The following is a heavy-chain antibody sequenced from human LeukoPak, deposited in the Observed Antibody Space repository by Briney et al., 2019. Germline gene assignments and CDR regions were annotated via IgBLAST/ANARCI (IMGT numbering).Heavy chain of an antibody. CDR2: INWNGGAT. Sequence: GGSLRLSCAASGFTFDDYGMSWVRQAPGKGLEWVSGINWNGGATGYADSVKGRFTISRDNAKNSLYLQMNSLRAEDTAVYYCAREGSSWPLGWFDPWGQGTLVTVSS. CDR3: AREGSSWPLGWFDP. V-gene: IGHV3-20*04. CDR1: GFTFDDYG. D-gene: IGHD6-13*01. J-gene: IGHJ5*02.